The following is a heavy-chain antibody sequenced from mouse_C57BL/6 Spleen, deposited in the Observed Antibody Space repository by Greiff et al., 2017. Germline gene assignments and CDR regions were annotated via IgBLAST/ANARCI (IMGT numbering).Heavy chain of an antibody. CDR3: SDYYGSPYWYFDV. V-gene: IGHV1-64*01. J-gene: IGHJ1*03. D-gene: IGHD1-1*01. Sequence: QVQLQQPGAELVKPGASVTLSCKASGYTFTSYWMHWVKQRPGQGLEWIGMIHPNSGSTNYNEKFNSKATLTVDKSSSTAYMQLCSLTSEDSAVYYCSDYYGSPYWYFDVWGTGTTVTVSS. CDR2: IHPNSGST. CDR1: GYTFTSYW.